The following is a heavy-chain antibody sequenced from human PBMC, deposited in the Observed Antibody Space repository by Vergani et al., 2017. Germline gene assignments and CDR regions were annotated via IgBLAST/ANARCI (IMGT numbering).Heavy chain of an antibody. Sequence: EVQLLESGGGLVQPGGSLRLSCAASGFTFSSYAMSWVRQAPGKGLEWVSAISGSGGSTYYADSVKGRFTISRDNYKNTLYLQMNSLRAEDTAVYYCAKMIDYGDYTITNWGQGTLVTVSS. CDR1: GFTFSSYA. CDR2: ISGSGGST. V-gene: IGHV3-23*01. J-gene: IGHJ4*02. CDR3: AKMIDYGDYTITN. D-gene: IGHD4-17*01.